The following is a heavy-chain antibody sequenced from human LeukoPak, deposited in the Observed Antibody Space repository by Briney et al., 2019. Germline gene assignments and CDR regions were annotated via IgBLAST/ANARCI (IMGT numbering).Heavy chain of an antibody. V-gene: IGHV3-9*01. J-gene: IGHJ4*02. CDR2: ISWNSGSI. CDR1: GFTFDDYA. Sequence: PGGSLRLSCAASGFTFDDYAMHWVRQAPGKGLEWGSGISWNSGSIGYADSVKGRFTISRDNAKNSLYLQMNSLRAEDTALYYCAKDMAYSSSWTVFDYWGQGTLVTVSS. CDR3: AKDMAYSSSWTVFDY. D-gene: IGHD6-13*01.